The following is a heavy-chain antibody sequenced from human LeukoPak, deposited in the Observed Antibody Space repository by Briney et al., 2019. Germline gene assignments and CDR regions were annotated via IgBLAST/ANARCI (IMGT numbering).Heavy chain of an antibody. Sequence: SETLSLTCTVSGGSISSGDYYWSWIRQPPGKGLEWIGYIYYSGSTYYNPSLKSRVTISVGTSKNQFSLQLSSVTAADTAVYYCAREGHSSSSGYWGQGTLVTVSS. V-gene: IGHV4-30-4*08. CDR2: IYYSGST. CDR3: AREGHSSSSGY. D-gene: IGHD6-6*01. J-gene: IGHJ4*02. CDR1: GGSISSGDYY.